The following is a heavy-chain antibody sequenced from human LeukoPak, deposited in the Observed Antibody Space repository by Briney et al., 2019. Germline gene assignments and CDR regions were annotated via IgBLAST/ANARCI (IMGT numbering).Heavy chain of an antibody. CDR1: GFTFSYYS. J-gene: IGHJ5*02. CDR3: AREKYCSSTSCYPLFDP. CDR2: ISSSSSYI. V-gene: IGHV3-21*01. Sequence: KPGGSLRLSCAASGFTFSYYSMNWVRQAPGKGLEWVSSISSSSSYIYYADSVKGRFSISRDNAKNSLYLQINSLRAEDTAVYYCAREKYCSSTSCYPLFDPWGQGTLVTVSS. D-gene: IGHD2-2*01.